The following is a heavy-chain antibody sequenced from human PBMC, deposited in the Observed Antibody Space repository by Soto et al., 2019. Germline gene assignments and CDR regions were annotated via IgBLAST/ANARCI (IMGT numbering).Heavy chain of an antibody. J-gene: IGHJ3*02. CDR1: GFTFSNYA. CDR3: AKDIVVVPDALDI. Sequence: EVQLLESGGGLVQPGGSLRLSCEVSGFTFSNYAMSWVRQAPGKGREWVSAMSGGGDSTYYADSVKGRFTISRDNSKNTLYLQMNSLRAEDTAVYYCAKDIVVVPDALDIWGQGTMVTVSS. D-gene: IGHD2-2*01. CDR2: MSGGGDST. V-gene: IGHV3-23*01.